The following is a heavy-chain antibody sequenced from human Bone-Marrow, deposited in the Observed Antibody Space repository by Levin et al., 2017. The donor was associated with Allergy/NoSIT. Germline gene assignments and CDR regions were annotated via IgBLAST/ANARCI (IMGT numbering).Heavy chain of an antibody. CDR2: MNPNSGNT. D-gene: IGHD2-2*02. Sequence: ASVKVSCKASGYTFTSYDINWVRQATGQGLEWMGWMNPNSGNTGYAQKFQGRVTMTRNTSISTAYMELSSLRSEDTAVYYCASEKPPRLPAARPEKPHAWFDPWGQETLVTVSS. CDR1: GYTFTSYD. J-gene: IGHJ5*02. CDR3: ASEKPPRLPAARPEKPHAWFDP. V-gene: IGHV1-8*01.